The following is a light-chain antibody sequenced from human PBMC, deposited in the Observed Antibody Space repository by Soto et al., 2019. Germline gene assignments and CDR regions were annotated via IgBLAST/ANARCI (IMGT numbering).Light chain of an antibody. CDR2: DAS. J-gene: IGKJ1*01. CDR1: QSVSSY. CDR3: QQRYNWPLT. V-gene: IGKV3-11*01. Sequence: EIVLTQSPATLSLFPGERATLSCLASQSVSSYLAWYQQKFGQAPRLLIYDASNRATGIPARFSGCGSATDFTLTISSLEPEDFAIYYCQQRYNWPLTFGQGTKVDIK.